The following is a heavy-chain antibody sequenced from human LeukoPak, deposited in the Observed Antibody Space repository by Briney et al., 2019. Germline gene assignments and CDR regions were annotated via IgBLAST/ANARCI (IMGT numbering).Heavy chain of an antibody. CDR3: ARDREYSKSWSFDY. CDR1: GDSISSKNW. D-gene: IGHD6-13*01. Sequence: PSGTLSLTCAVSGDSISSKNWWNWVRQPPGKGLEWIGEIYHGGNTNYSPSLKSRVAISVDKSKNQFPLILSSVTAADTAVYYCARDREYSKSWSFDYWGQGTLVTVSS. V-gene: IGHV4-4*02. CDR2: IYHGGNT. J-gene: IGHJ4*02.